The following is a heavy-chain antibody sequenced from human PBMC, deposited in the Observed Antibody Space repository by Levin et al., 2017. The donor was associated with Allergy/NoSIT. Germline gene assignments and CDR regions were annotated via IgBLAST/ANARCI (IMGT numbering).Heavy chain of an antibody. Sequence: GESLKISCAASGFNFNKFGVHWVRQAPGKGLEWVAVISYDGNDEYYADSVKGRFTISRDNSKNTLYLQMNSLTTDDTAVYYCAKDGQRITLVRGVIDGGVYYCMDVWGQGTTVTVSS. J-gene: IGHJ6*02. CDR1: GFNFNKFG. CDR2: ISYDGNDE. D-gene: IGHD3-10*01. CDR3: AKDGQRITLVRGVIDGGVYYCMDV. V-gene: IGHV3-30*18.